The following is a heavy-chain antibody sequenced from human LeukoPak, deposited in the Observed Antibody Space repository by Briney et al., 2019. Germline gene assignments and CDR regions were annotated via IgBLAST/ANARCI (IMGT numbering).Heavy chain of an antibody. D-gene: IGHD6-6*01. CDR2: IYYSGTT. CDR1: GDSIRSSGVY. V-gene: IGHV4-39*07. Sequence: SETLSLTCSVSGDSIRSSGVYWAWIRQPPGKGLEWIGYIYYSGTTYYNPSLKSRVTISVDTSKNQFSLKLSSVTAADTAVYYCARDGQLATGRSFQYWGQGTLVTVSS. J-gene: IGHJ1*01. CDR3: ARDGQLATGRSFQY.